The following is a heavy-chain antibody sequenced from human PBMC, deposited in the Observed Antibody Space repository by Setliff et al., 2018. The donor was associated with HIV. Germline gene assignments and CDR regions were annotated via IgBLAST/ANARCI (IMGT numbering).Heavy chain of an antibody. CDR1: GGTFSSCG. D-gene: IGHD3-22*01. J-gene: IGHJ3*01. CDR3: ARDQAYYYDNSAYYPDAFDL. CDR2: IIPILGIA. Sequence: GASVKVSCKASGGTFSSCGINWVRQAPGQGLEWMGGIIPILGIANYAQKFQGRVTINADKSTSTAYMELSSLRSEDTAVYYCARDQAYYYDNSAYYPDAFDLWGQGT. V-gene: IGHV1-69*10.